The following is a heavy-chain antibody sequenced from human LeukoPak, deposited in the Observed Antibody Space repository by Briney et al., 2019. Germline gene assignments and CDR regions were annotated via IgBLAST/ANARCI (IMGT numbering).Heavy chain of an antibody. J-gene: IGHJ4*02. CDR2: ISYDGSNK. CDR3: ATTSTVGAWATFDY. CDR1: GFTFSSYA. D-gene: IGHD1-26*01. Sequence: PGGSLRLSCAASGFTFSSYAMPWVRQAPGKGLEWVAVISYDGSNKYYADSVKGRFTISRDNSKNTLYLQMNSLRAEDTAVYYCATTSTVGAWATFDYWGQGTLVTVSS. V-gene: IGHV3-30-3*01.